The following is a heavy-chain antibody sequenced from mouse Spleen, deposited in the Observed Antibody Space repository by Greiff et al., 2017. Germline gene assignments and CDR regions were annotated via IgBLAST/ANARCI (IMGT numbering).Heavy chain of an antibody. CDR1: GYAFSSSW. D-gene: IGHD2-4*01. J-gene: IGHJ1*01. V-gene: IGHV1-82*01. CDR3: ANYDYWYFDV. Sequence: QVQLKESGPELVKPGASVKISCKASGYAFSSSWMNWVKQRPGKGLEWIGRIYPGDGDTNYNGKFKGKATLTADKSSSTAYMQLSSLTSEDSAVYFCANYDYWYFDVWGAGTTVTVSS. CDR2: IYPGDGDT.